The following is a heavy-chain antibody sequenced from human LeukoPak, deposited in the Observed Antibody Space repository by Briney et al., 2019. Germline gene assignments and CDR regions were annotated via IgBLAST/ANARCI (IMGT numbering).Heavy chain of an antibody. Sequence: GFLRLSCAASGFTFSTYAMSWVRQAPGKGLGLVSVISGSGSSTYYADSVEGRFTISRDNSKNTLYLQMNSLRAEDTAVYYCAKEMATIRAFDFWGQGTMVTVSS. CDR2: ISGSGSST. J-gene: IGHJ3*01. V-gene: IGHV3-23*01. D-gene: IGHD5-24*01. CDR1: GFTFSTYA. CDR3: AKEMATIRAFDF.